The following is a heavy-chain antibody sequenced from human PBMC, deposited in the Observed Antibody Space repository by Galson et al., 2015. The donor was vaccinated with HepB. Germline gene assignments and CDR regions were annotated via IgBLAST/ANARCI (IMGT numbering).Heavy chain of an antibody. D-gene: IGHD6-13*01. CDR3: ARLGRLAAAVDY. J-gene: IGHJ4*02. CDR1: GGSISSSSYY. V-gene: IGHV4-39*01. Sequence: TLSLTCTVSGGSISSSSYYWGWIRQPPGKGLEWIGSIYYSGSTYYNPSLKSRVTISVDTSKNQFSLKLSSVTAADTAVYYCARLGRLAAAVDYWGQGTLVTVSS. CDR2: IYYSGST.